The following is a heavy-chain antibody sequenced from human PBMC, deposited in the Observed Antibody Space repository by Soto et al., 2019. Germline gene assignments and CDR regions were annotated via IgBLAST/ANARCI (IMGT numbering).Heavy chain of an antibody. J-gene: IGHJ4*02. CDR2: ISYDGSNK. CDR3: ARDGGHDYGDFLDY. Sequence: GGSLRLSCAASGFTFSSYAMHWVRQAPGKGLEWVAVISYDGSNKYYADSVKGRFTISRDNSKNTLYLQMNSLRAEDTAVYYCARDGGHDYGDFLDYWGQGTLVTVSS. CDR1: GFTFSSYA. D-gene: IGHD4-17*01. V-gene: IGHV3-30-3*01.